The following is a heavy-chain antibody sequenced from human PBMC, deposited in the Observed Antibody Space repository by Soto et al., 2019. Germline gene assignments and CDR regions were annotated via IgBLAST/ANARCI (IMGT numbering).Heavy chain of an antibody. CDR3: QGGDF. CDR1: GGSLTGYY. CDR2: INDSGTT. Sequence: SETLSLTCGVSGGSLTGYYWIWDRQTPGKGLEWIGEINDSGTTYYNPSFKSRLTISINTAKRQISLRLTSVTAADTGVYYCQGGDFWGQGTRVTVSS. J-gene: IGHJ4*02. V-gene: IGHV4-34*01. D-gene: IGHD3-16*01.